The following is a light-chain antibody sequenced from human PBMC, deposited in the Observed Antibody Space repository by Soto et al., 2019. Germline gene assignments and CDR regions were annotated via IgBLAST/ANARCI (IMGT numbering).Light chain of an antibody. J-gene: IGKJ1*01. CDR3: QQSHSGWT. Sequence: DIQMTQSPSPLSASVGDRVTITCRASQGIGTYLSWYQQKPGKAPKLLIYAASSLQTGVPSRFSGSGSGTDFTLSISSLQPEDFATYYCQQSHSGWTFGQGTKVEVK. CDR2: AAS. CDR1: QGIGTY. V-gene: IGKV1-39*01.